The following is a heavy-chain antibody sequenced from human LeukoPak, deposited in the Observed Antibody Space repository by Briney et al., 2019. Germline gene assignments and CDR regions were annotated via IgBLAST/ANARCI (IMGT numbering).Heavy chain of an antibody. D-gene: IGHD6-13*01. CDR1: GYTFTGYY. Sequence: ASVKVSCKASGYTFTGYYMHWVRQAPGQGLEWMGWINPNSGGTNYAQKLQGWVTMTRDTSISTAYMELSRLRSGDTAVYYCARSGSSSWSIDYWGQGTLVTVSS. CDR2: INPNSGGT. J-gene: IGHJ4*02. CDR3: ARSGSSSWSIDY. V-gene: IGHV1-2*04.